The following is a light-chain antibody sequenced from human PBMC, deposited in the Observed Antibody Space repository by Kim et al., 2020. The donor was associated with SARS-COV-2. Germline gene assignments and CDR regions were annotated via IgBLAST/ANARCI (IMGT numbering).Light chain of an antibody. V-gene: IGKV3-20*01. CDR3: QQYGTSPWT. J-gene: IGKJ1*01. CDR1: QSVSSIY. CDR2: GAS. Sequence: SPGERATLSCTASQSVSSIYLAWYQKKPGQAPRLLIHGASTRTTGIPDRFSGSGSGTDFTLTISRLEPEDFAVYYCQQYGTSPWTFGQGTKVDIK.